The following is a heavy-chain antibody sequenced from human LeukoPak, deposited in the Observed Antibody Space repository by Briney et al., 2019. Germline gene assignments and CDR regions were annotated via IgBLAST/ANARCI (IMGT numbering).Heavy chain of an antibody. CDR3: AREHCSGGSCYSLAFDI. V-gene: IGHV1-2*02. CDR1: GYTFTGYY. D-gene: IGHD2-15*01. J-gene: IGHJ3*02. Sequence: VASVKVSCKASGYTFTGYYMQWVRQAPGQGLEWMGWINPNSGGTNYAQKFQGRVTMTRDTSISTAYMELSRLRSDDTRVYYCAREHCSGGSCYSLAFDIWRQGTMVTVFS. CDR2: INPNSGGT.